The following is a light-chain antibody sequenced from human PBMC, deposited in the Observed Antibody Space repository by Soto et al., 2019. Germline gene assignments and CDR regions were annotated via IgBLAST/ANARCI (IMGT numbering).Light chain of an antibody. J-gene: IGLJ2*01. Sequence: QSALTQPASVSGSPGQSITISCTGSSSDIGTYNFVSWYQHYPGTAPKLVIYEGTRRPPEVSNRFSGSKSGSTASLLISGLQAEDEAHYYCSSYVGSSTLVFGGGTKLTVL. CDR3: SSYVGSSTLV. CDR2: EGT. V-gene: IGLV2-23*01. CDR1: SSDIGTYNF.